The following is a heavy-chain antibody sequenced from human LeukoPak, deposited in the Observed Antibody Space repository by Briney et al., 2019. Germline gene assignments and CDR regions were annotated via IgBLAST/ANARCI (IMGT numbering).Heavy chain of an antibody. CDR2: ISSSSSTI. CDR3: ARSGTTSYYYYYMDV. D-gene: IGHD1-7*01. Sequence: GGSLRLSCAASGFTFSSYSMNWVRQAPGKGLEWVAYISSSSSTIYYADSVKGRFTISRDNAKNSLYLQMNSLRAEDTAVYYYARSGTTSYYYYYMDVWGKGTTVTVSS. J-gene: IGHJ6*03. CDR1: GFTFSSYS. V-gene: IGHV3-48*01.